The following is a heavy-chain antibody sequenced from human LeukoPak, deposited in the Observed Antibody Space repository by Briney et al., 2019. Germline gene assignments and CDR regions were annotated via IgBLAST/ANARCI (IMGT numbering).Heavy chain of an antibody. CDR3: AKVDDKSRSYFDY. V-gene: IGHV3-21*04. J-gene: IGHJ4*02. Sequence: GGSLRLSCAASGFTFSNYWMSWVRQAPGKGLEWVSFIGSSSSYIYYADSVKGRFTISRDNAKNSLYLQMNSLRAEDTAVYYCAKVDDKSRSYFDYWGQGTLVTVSS. CDR1: GFTFSNYW. CDR2: IGSSSSYI. D-gene: IGHD3-22*01.